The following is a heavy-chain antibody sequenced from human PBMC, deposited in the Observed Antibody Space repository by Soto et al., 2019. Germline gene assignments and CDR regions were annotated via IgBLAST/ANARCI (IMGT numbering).Heavy chain of an antibody. CDR3: ARPYYYGSGSYYRDYYYGMDV. V-gene: IGHV1-69*13. J-gene: IGHJ6*02. CDR2: IIPIFGTA. Sequence: VASVKVSCKASGCTFSSYAISCVRQAPGQVLERMGGIIPIFGTANYAQKFQGRVTITADESTSTAYMELSSLRSEDTAVYYCARPYYYGSGSYYRDYYYGMDVWGQGTTVTVSS. D-gene: IGHD3-10*01. CDR1: GCTFSSYA.